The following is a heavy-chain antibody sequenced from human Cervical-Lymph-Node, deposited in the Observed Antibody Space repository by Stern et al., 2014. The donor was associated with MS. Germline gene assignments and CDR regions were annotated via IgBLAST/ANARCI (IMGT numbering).Heavy chain of an antibody. Sequence: EVQLVESGGTLVQPGGSLRLSCAASGLTFTSYSMNWVRQAPGKGLEWISYISRTSTTIYYADSVKGRFTISRDNVKNSLDLQMNDLRDEDTGVYYCASILPEAGGLYFDYWGRGTLVTVSS. D-gene: IGHD3-16*01. J-gene: IGHJ4*02. CDR1: GLTFTSYS. CDR3: ASILPEAGGLYFDY. V-gene: IGHV3-48*02. CDR2: ISRTSTTI.